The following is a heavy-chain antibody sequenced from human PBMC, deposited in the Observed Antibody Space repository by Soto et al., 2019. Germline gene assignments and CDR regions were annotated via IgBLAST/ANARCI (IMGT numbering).Heavy chain of an antibody. CDR1: GGSITNYY. D-gene: IGHD6-13*01. CDR2: IYYSGST. Sequence: QVQLQESGPGLVKPSETLSLTCTVSGGSITNYYWSWIRQPPGKGLEWIGYIYYSGSTNYNPSLKSRVTISVDTSKNQFSLKLNSVTAADTAVYYCARHQSYSNTWLAIVYWGQGTLVTVSS. V-gene: IGHV4-59*08. J-gene: IGHJ4*02. CDR3: ARHQSYSNTWLAIVY.